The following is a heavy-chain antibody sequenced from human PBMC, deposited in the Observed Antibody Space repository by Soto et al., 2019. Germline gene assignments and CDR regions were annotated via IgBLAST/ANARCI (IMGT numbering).Heavy chain of an antibody. D-gene: IGHD2-2*01. J-gene: IGHJ3*02. CDR1: GFTFSSYS. CDR3: ARVRGYCSRTTRPVGDGFDI. Sequence: EVQLEESGGGLVQPGGSLRLSCAASGFTFSSYSMTWVRQAPGRGLEWLSYITSSSTTIYYADSLKGRFTSSRDNAKNSLYLQMITLRAEDTSVYYCARVRGYCSRTTRPVGDGFDIWGQGTMVTVSS. CDR2: ITSSSTTI. V-gene: IGHV3-48*01.